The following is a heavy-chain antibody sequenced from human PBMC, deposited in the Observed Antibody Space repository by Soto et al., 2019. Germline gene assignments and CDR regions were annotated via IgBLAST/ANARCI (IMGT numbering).Heavy chain of an antibody. J-gene: IGHJ4*02. V-gene: IGHV1-69*05. CDR1: GGTFSSYA. D-gene: IGHD2-15*01. CDR2: IIPIFGTA. Sequence: SVKVSCKASGGTFSSYAISWVRQAPGQGLEWMGGIIPIFGTANYAQKLQGRVTMTTDTSTSTAYMELRSLRSDDTAVYYCARDLSGNPGYWGQGTLVTVSS. CDR3: ARDLSGNPGY.